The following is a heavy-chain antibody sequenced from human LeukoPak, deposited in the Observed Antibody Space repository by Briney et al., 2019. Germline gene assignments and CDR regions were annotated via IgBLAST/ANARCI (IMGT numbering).Heavy chain of an antibody. Sequence: GASVEVSCKASGYTFSRYGFNWVRQAPGQGLEWMGWTSAYNGDTNYAQKPQGRVTLTTDTSTSTVFMEVRSLRSDDTAVYYCARNSNTYGFDHWGQGTLVTVSS. J-gene: IGHJ5*02. CDR1: GYTFSRYG. CDR3: ARNSNTYGFDH. CDR2: TSAYNGDT. V-gene: IGHV1-18*01. D-gene: IGHD5-18*01.